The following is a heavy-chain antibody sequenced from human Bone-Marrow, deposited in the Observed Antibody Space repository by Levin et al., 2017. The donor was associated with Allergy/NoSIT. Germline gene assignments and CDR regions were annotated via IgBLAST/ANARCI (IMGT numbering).Heavy chain of an antibody. CDR2: ISYDGSNK. CDR1: GFTFSSYG. V-gene: IGHV3-30*18. D-gene: IGHD6-13*01. J-gene: IGHJ6*02. CDR3: AKYNRAAGPYYYYYGMDV. Sequence: GESLKISCAASGFTFSSYGMHWVRQAPGKGLEWVAVISYDGSNKYYADSVKGRFTISRDNSKNTLYLQMNSLRAEDTAVYYCAKYNRAAGPYYYYYGMDVWGQGTTVTVSS.